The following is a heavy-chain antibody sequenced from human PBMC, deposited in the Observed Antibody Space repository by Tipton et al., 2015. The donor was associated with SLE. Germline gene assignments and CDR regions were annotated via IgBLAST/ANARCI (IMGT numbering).Heavy chain of an antibody. Sequence: TLSLTCTVSGGSISSYYWSWIRQPPGKGLEWIGYIYYSGSTNYNPSLKSRVTISVDTSKNQFSLKLSSVTAADTAVYYCARGSNDILTGAVFDYWGQGTLVTVSS. CDR1: GGSISSYY. J-gene: IGHJ4*02. CDR3: ARGSNDILTGAVFDY. D-gene: IGHD3-9*01. CDR2: IYYSGST. V-gene: IGHV4-59*08.